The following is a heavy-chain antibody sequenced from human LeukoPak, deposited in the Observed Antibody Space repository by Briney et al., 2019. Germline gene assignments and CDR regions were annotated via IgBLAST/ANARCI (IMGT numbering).Heavy chain of an antibody. V-gene: IGHV4-59*08. CDR1: GGSISSYY. CDR2: IYYSGST. Sequence: NPSETLSLTCTVSGGSISSYYWSWIRQPPGKGLEWIGYIYYSGSTNYNPSLKSRVTISVDTSKNQLSLKLSSVTAADTAVYYCARLFDAFDIWGQGTMVTVSS. CDR3: ARLFDAFDI. J-gene: IGHJ3*02.